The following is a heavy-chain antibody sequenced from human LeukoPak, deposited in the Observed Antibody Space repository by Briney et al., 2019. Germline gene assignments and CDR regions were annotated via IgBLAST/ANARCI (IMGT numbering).Heavy chain of an antibody. V-gene: IGHV2-5*01. CDR2: IYWNDDK. CDR1: GFSLSTSGVG. Sequence: SGPTLVNPTQTLTLTCTFSGFSLSTSGVGVGWIRQPPGKALEWLALIYWNDDKRYSPSLKSRLTITKDTSKSQVVLTMTNMDPVDTATYYCAHTVYYGSGSYYRPPDYWGQGTLVTVSS. D-gene: IGHD3-10*01. J-gene: IGHJ4*02. CDR3: AHTVYYGSGSYYRPPDY.